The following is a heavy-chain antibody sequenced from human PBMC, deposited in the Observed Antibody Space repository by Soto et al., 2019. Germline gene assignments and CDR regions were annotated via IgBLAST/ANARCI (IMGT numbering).Heavy chain of an antibody. V-gene: IGHV1-18*01. Sequence: SGEVSLKTSCYTFIDYGLAWLRQTPGQRPEWMGWVSTYNTNTNYAQKFQGRVTMTTDTSTTTTSMELRSLRSDDTAVYYCARELNTDSSAYYSFAYWGQGTLVTVSS. CDR1: CYTFIDYG. D-gene: IGHD3-22*01. J-gene: IGHJ4*02. CDR3: ARELNTDSSAYYSFAY. CDR2: VSTYNTNT.